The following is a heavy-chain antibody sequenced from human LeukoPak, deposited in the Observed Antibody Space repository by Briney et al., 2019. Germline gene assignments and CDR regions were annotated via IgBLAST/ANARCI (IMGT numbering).Heavy chain of an antibody. Sequence: GGSLRLSCAASGFTFSSYAMHWVRQAPGKGLEWVAVISYDGSNKYYADSVKGRFTISRDNSKNTLYLQMNSLRAEDTAVYYCARGPVEGPGGYDFWSGYYTDYWGQGTLVTVSS. CDR3: ARGPVEGPGGYDFWSGYYTDY. D-gene: IGHD3-3*01. V-gene: IGHV3-30*04. J-gene: IGHJ4*02. CDR2: ISYDGSNK. CDR1: GFTFSSYA.